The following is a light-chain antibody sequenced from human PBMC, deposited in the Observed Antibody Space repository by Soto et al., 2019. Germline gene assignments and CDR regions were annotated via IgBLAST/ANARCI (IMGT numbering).Light chain of an antibody. CDR1: SSDVGSYNL. Sequence: QSVLTQPASVSGSPGQSITISCTGTSSDVGSYNLVSWYQQHPGKAPKLMIYEGSKRPSGVSNRFSGSKSGNTASLTISGLQADDEADYYCCSYAGSSTDVVFGGGTKLTGL. J-gene: IGLJ2*01. CDR2: EGS. CDR3: CSYAGSSTDVV. V-gene: IGLV2-23*01.